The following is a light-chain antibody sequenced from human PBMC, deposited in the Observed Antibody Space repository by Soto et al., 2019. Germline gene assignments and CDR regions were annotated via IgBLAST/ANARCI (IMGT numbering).Light chain of an antibody. V-gene: IGKV1-5*03. Sequence: DVQMTQSPSALSASVGDRVTITCRASQNINNWLSWYQQKPGEAPKLLIYKTSTLESGVPLRFSGSGSGTEYTLTISRLQPDDSATYYCQQYHSYWTFGQGTKVDIK. CDR1: QNINNW. J-gene: IGKJ1*01. CDR2: KTS. CDR3: QQYHSYWT.